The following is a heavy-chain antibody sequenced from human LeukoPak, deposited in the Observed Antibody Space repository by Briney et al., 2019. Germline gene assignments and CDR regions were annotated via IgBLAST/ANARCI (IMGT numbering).Heavy chain of an antibody. CDR1: GFTLTSYA. CDR2: FNSDGSHI. Sequence: GGSLRLSCAASGFTLTSYAMSWVRQAPGKGLEWVSLFNSDGSHIYYSESVRGRFTISRDISKNTLYLQMNSLRAEDTAVYFCARRGVVIRVFLVSFHKEAYYFDSWGQGALVTVSS. CDR3: ARRGVVIRVFLVSFHKEAYYFDS. J-gene: IGHJ4*02. V-gene: IGHV3-23*01. D-gene: IGHD3-10*01.